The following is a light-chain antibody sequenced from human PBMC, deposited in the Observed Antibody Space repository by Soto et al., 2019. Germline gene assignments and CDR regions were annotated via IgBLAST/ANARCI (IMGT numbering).Light chain of an antibody. CDR2: AAS. J-gene: IGKJ1*01. V-gene: IGKV1-17*03. CDR3: LHQISCPWT. Sequence: DIQMTQSPSAISASVGKRVTITCRSIDEIRNSLAWFQQKPGKVPKRRIHAASSGQSGVPSRVNGGGFWTEFTLPIRSLKTEDFGTYYCLHQISCPWTFGQGTKVEIK. CDR1: DEIRNS.